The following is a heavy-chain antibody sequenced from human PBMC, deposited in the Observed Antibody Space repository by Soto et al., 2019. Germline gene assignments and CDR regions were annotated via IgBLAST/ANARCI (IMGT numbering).Heavy chain of an antibody. J-gene: IGHJ6*03. CDR3: ARLILHDYSNYYYYMDV. D-gene: IGHD4-4*01. CDR2: IYYSGST. CDR1: GGSISSGGYY. Sequence: QVQLQESGPGLVKPSQTLSLTCTVSGGSISSGGYYWSWIRQHPGKGLEWIGYIYYSGSTYYNPSLMSRVTISVDTSKNQFSLKLSSVTAADTAVYYCARLILHDYSNYYYYMDVWGKGTTVTVSS. V-gene: IGHV4-31*03.